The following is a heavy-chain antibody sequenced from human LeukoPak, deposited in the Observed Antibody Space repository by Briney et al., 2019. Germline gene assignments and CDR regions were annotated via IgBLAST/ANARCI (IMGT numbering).Heavy chain of an antibody. J-gene: IGHJ4*02. D-gene: IGHD1-26*01. CDR1: GFTVSSNY. CDR2: IYSGGST. CDR3: ARGHPHGWELYLDY. Sequence: PGGSLRLSCAASGFTVSSNYMSWVRQAPGKGLEWVSVIYSGGSTYYADSVKGRFTISRDNSKNTLYLQMNSLRAEDTAVYYCARGHPHGWELYLDYWGQGTLVTVSS. V-gene: IGHV3-53*01.